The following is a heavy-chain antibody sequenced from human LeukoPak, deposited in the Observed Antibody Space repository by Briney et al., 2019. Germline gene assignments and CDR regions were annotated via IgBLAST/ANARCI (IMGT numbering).Heavy chain of an antibody. J-gene: IGHJ4*02. CDR1: GYTFTGYY. CDR3: ATSLWFGELSHYFDY. V-gene: IGHV1-2*02. CDR2: INPNSGGT. D-gene: IGHD3-10*01. Sequence: GASVKVSCKASGYTFTGYYMHWVRQAPGQGLEWMGWINPNSGGTNYAQKFQGRVTMTRDTSISTAYMELSRLRSDDTAVYYYATSLWFGELSHYFDYWGQGTLVTVSS.